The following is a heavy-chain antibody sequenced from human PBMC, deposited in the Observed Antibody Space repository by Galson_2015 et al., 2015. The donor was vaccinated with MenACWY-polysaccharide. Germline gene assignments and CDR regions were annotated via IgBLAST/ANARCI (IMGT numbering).Heavy chain of an antibody. CDR2: ISGSGATT. D-gene: IGHD6-25*01. Sequence: SLRLSCAASGFTFNSYTMSWVRQVPGKGLERVSSISGSGATTYYADSVKGRFTISRDNSKSTLYLQMNSLRAEDTAIYYCANPGLATGRSSDVDYWGQGTLVTVSS. V-gene: IGHV3-23*01. J-gene: IGHJ4*02. CDR1: GFTFNSYT. CDR3: ANPGLATGRSSDVDY.